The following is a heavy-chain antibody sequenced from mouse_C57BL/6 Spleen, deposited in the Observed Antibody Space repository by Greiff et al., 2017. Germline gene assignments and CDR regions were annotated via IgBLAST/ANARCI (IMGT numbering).Heavy chain of an antibody. Sequence: EVHLVESGGGLVKPGGSLKLSCAASGFTFSSYAMSWVRQTPDKRLEWVATISDGGSYTYYPDNVKGRFTISRDNAKNNLYLQMSHLKSEDTAMYYCARDNYYGSDYFDYWGQGTTLTVSS. CDR2: ISDGGSYT. D-gene: IGHD1-1*01. CDR1: GFTFSSYA. V-gene: IGHV5-4*01. CDR3: ARDNYYGSDYFDY. J-gene: IGHJ2*01.